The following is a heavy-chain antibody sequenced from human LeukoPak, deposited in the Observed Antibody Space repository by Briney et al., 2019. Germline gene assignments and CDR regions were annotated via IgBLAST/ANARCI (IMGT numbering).Heavy chain of an antibody. CDR3: ARDAVWGYYDSSGYYPLDY. Sequence: ASVKVSCKASGYTFTSYGISWVRQAPGQGLEWMGWISAYNGNTNYAQKLQGRVTMTTDTSTSTAYMELRSLRAEDTAVYYCARDAVWGYYDSSGYYPLDYWGQGTLVTVSS. CDR2: ISAYNGNT. CDR1: GYTFTSYG. D-gene: IGHD3-22*01. V-gene: IGHV1-18*01. J-gene: IGHJ4*02.